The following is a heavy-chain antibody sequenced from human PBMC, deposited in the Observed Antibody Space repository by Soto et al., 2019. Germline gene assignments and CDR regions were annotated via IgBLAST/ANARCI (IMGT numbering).Heavy chain of an antibody. D-gene: IGHD6-6*01. CDR1: GYTFTSYG. Sequence: ASVKVSCKTSGYTFTSYGISWVRQAPGQGLEWMGWISAYNGNTNYAQKLQGRVTMTTDTSTSTAYMELRSLRSDDTAVYYCARDLVLRGAGAFDIWGQGTMVTVSS. V-gene: IGHV1-18*04. J-gene: IGHJ3*02. CDR3: ARDLVLRGAGAFDI. CDR2: ISAYNGNT.